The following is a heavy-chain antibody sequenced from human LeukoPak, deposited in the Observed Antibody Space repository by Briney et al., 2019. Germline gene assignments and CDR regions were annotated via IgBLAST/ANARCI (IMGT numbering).Heavy chain of an antibody. J-gene: IGHJ5*02. Sequence: GGSLRLSCAASGFTFSRYAMSWVRQAPGKGLEWVSAISGSGGSTYYADSVKGRFTISRDNSKNTLYLQMNSLRAEDTAVYYCAKDLRLFHANWFDPWGQGTLVTVSS. CDR1: GFTFSRYA. CDR2: ISGSGGST. D-gene: IGHD3-22*01. V-gene: IGHV3-23*01. CDR3: AKDLRLFHANWFDP.